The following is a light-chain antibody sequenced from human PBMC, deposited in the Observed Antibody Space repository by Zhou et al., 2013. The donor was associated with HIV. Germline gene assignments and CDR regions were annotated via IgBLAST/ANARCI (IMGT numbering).Light chain of an antibody. J-gene: IGKJ4*01. Sequence: DIVMTQSPLSLPVTPGEPASISCRSSQSLLHSNGYNYLDWYLQKAGQPPHLLIYEVSNRFSGVPDRFSGGGSGTDFTLKIRRVEAEDVGIYYCMQSTQLPLTFGGGTKVEIE. V-gene: IGKV2D-29*01. CDR3: MQSTQLPLT. CDR2: EVS. CDR1: QSLLHSNGYNY.